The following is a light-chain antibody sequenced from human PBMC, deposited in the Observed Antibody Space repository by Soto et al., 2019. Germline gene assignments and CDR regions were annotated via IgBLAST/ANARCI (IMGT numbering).Light chain of an antibody. Sequence: TQSPSSLSASVGDRVTITCRASQSVGSYLAWYQQKSGQAPRLLIYDASNRATGIPARFSGSGSGTDFTLSISSLEPEDFAVYYCQQRSTWPLTFGGGTKVEIK. J-gene: IGKJ4*01. CDR3: QQRSTWPLT. CDR2: DAS. CDR1: QSVGSY. V-gene: IGKV3-11*01.